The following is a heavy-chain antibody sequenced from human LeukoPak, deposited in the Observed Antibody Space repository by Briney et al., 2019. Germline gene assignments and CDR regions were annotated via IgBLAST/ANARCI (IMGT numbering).Heavy chain of an antibody. D-gene: IGHD3-10*01. CDR3: ARRGRYYGSGSYYANRVGYFDY. Sequence: SQTLSLTCTVSCGSLSSGDYYWSWIRQHPGKGLEWIGYIFYTGSTYYNPSLKSRVTISVDTSKNQFSLKLSSVTAADTAVYYCARRGRYYGSGSYYANRVGYFDYWGQGTLVTVSS. J-gene: IGHJ4*02. CDR1: CGSLSSGDYY. CDR2: IFYTGST. V-gene: IGHV4-30-4*08.